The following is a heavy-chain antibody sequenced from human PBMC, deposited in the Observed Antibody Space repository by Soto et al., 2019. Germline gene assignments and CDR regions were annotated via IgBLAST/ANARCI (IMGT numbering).Heavy chain of an antibody. D-gene: IGHD2-2*01. CDR3: ARVSSAYCSSTSCYGFDY. CDR2: IYYSGST. CDR1: GGSISSYY. Sequence: PSETLSLTCTVSGGSISSYYWSWIRQPPGKGLEWIGYIYYSGSTNYNPSLKSRVTISVDTSKNQFSLKLSSVTAADTAVYYCARVSSAYCSSTSCYGFDYWGQGTLVTVSS. J-gene: IGHJ4*02. V-gene: IGHV4-59*01.